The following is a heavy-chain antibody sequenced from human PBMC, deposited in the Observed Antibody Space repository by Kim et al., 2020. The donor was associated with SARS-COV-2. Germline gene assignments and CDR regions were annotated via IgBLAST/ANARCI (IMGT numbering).Heavy chain of an antibody. CDR3: ARDSYYGSGSYYNPYYYYGMDV. J-gene: IGHJ6*02. CDR1: GFTFSSYS. Sequence: GGSLRLSCAASGFTFSSYSMNWVRQAPGKGLEWASSISSSSSYIYYADSVKGRFTISRDNAKNSLYLQMNSLRAEDTAVYYCARDSYYGSGSYYNPYYYYGMDVWGQGTTVTVSS. V-gene: IGHV3-21*01. D-gene: IGHD3-10*01. CDR2: ISSSSSYI.